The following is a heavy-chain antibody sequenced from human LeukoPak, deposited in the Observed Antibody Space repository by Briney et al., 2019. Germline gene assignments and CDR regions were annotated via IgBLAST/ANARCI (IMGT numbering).Heavy chain of an antibody. CDR1: GGSISSYY. CDR2: IYYTGVA. CDR3: ARRQYNFWSGIDY. J-gene: IGHJ4*02. D-gene: IGHD3-3*01. V-gene: IGHV4-59*04. Sequence: PSETLSLTCTVSGGSISSYYWSWIRQPPGKGLEWIATIYYTGVAYYNPSLRSRATISMDTSKNHFSLNLSSVTAADTAVYYCARRQYNFWSGIDYWGQGTLVTVSS.